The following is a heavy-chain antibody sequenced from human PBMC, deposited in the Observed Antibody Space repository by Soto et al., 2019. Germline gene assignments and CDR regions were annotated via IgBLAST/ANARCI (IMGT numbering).Heavy chain of an antibody. J-gene: IGHJ4*02. CDR3: ARAYEGDYFDY. V-gene: IGHV3-30-3*01. Sequence: PGGSLRLSCAASGFTFSSYAMHWVRQAPGKGLEWVAVISYDGSNKYYADSVKGRFTISRDNSKNTLYLQMNSLGAEDTAVYYCARAYEGDYFDYWGQGTLVTVSS. CDR2: ISYDGSNK. D-gene: IGHD3-16*01. CDR1: GFTFSSYA.